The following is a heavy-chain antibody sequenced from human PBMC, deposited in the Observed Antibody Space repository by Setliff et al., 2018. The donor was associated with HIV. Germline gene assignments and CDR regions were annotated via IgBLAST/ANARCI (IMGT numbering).Heavy chain of an antibody. Sequence: SETLSLTCTVSGDSISTGDYYWAWIRQPPGKGLEWIGSIFHSAATNYNPSLKSRVTISIDTSKNQFSLNLDSVTAADTAVYFCARALAGGSGWNYFDLWGPGTLVTVSS. CDR2: IFHSAAT. CDR3: ARALAGGSGWNYFDL. V-gene: IGHV4-38-2*02. CDR1: GDSISTGDYY. J-gene: IGHJ4*02. D-gene: IGHD6-19*01.